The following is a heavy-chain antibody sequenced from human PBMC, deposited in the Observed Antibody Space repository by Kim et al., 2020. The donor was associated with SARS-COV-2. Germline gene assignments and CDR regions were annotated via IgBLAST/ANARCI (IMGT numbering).Heavy chain of an antibody. V-gene: IGHV1-46*01. CDR2: INPSCGST. CDR3: ARDYSRQWLVIVTFDI. D-gene: IGHD6-19*01. Sequence: ASVKVSCKASGYTFTSYYMHWVRQAPAQGLEWMRIINPSCGSTSYAQKFQGRVTMTRDTSTSTVYMELSSLRSEDTAMYYCARDYSRQWLVIVTFDIWGQGAMVPVSS. J-gene: IGHJ3*02. CDR1: GYTFTSYY.